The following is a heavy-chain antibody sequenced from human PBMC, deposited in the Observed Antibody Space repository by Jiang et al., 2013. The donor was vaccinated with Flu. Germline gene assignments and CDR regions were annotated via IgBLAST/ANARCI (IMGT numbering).Heavy chain of an antibody. J-gene: IGHJ4*02. CDR2: ISYEDNYK. CDR3: ARIRALRFLEWLPACDY. CDR1: GFTFSEYG. D-gene: IGHD3-3*01. V-gene: IGHV3-33*05. Sequence: QLLESGGGVVQPGRSLRLSCAASGFTFSEYGMHWVRQAPGKGLEWVATISYEDNYKYYADSVKGRFTISRDNSKDTLYLQMNSLRAEDTAVYYCARIRALRFLEWLPACDYWGQGTLVTVS.